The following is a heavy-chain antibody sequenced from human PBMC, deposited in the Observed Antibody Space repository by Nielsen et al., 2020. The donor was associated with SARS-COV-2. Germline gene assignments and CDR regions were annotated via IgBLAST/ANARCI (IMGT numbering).Heavy chain of an antibody. CDR3: ARDLSRDLTNVDY. J-gene: IGHJ4*02. CDR2: VPHDGNNR. D-gene: IGHD1/OR15-1a*01. V-gene: IGHV3-30*03. CDR1: GFIFTSHG. Sequence: GGSLRLSCAASGFIFTSHGMHWVRQAPGKGLEWVAVVPHDGNNRQYGDSVKGRFTISRDNFKNTVSLEMNSLRAQDTAVYYCARDLSRDLTNVDYWGQGTLVTVSS.